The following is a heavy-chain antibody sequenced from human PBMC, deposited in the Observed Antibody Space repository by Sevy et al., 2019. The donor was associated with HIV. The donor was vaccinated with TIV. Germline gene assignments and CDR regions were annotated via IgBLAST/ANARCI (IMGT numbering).Heavy chain of an antibody. CDR1: GFTFNTHA. Sequence: GGSLRLSCTASGFTFNTHAMHWVRQAPGKGLEWVALISYDGIIKYYPDSVKGRLTISRDNSKNTLSLQMNSLRVEDTAVYSCAREGGYASAWSPGNHWGQGTLVTVSS. CDR2: ISYDGIIK. V-gene: IGHV3-30*04. J-gene: IGHJ4*02. CDR3: AREGGYASAWSPGNH. D-gene: IGHD6-19*01.